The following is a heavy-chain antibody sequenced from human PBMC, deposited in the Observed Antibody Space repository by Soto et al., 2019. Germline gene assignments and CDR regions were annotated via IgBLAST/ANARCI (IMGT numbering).Heavy chain of an antibody. Sequence: GASVKVSCKASGYTFTGYYMHWLRQAPGQGLEWMGWINPNSGGTNYAQKFQGRVTMTRDTSISTAYMELSRLRSDDTAVYYCARGRGYSYGSYFDYWGQGTLVTVSS. D-gene: IGHD5-18*01. V-gene: IGHV1-2*02. CDR1: GYTFTGYY. CDR2: INPNSGGT. CDR3: ARGRGYSYGSYFDY. J-gene: IGHJ4*02.